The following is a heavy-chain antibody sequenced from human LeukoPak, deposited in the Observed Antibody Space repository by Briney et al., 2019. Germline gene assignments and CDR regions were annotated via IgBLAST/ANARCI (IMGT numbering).Heavy chain of an antibody. CDR2: IYSGGTT. CDR3: ARGHNHYYYGMDV. D-gene: IGHD1-1*01. CDR1: GFTVISNN. V-gene: IGHV3-53*04. Sequence: PAGSLRLSCAASGFTVISNNMNWVRQAPGKKLQWVPVIYSGGTTYYADSVKGRFTFSRHNSKNTLYLQMTSLRPEDTAVYYCARGHNHYYYGMDVWGQGTTVTVSS. J-gene: IGHJ6*02.